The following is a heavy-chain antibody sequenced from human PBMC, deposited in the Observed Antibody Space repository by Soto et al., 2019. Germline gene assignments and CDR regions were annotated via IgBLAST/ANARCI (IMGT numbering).Heavy chain of an antibody. D-gene: IGHD2-15*01. CDR1: GFTFTSSA. Sequence: SVKVSCKASGFTFTSSAVQWVRQARGQRLEWIGWIVVGSGNTNYAQKFQERVTITRDMSTSTAYMELSSLRSEDTAMYYCARLTPLVVVAATPVNSLDYWGQGTLVTVSS. V-gene: IGHV1-58*01. J-gene: IGHJ4*02. CDR2: IVVGSGNT. CDR3: ARLTPLVVVAATPVNSLDY.